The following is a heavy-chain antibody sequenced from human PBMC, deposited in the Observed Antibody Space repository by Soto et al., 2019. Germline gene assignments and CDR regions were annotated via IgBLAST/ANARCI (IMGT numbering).Heavy chain of an antibody. D-gene: IGHD3-10*01. J-gene: IGHJ4*02. CDR1: GYTFTSYA. Sequence: QVQLVQSGAEVKKPGASVKVSCKASGYTFTSYAISWVRQAPGQGLEWMGWISAYNGNTKYAQKVQGRVTMTTDTSTSTAYMALRSLRSDDTAGYYCARDVNSGTFDYWGQGTLVTVSS. CDR2: ISAYNGNT. V-gene: IGHV1-18*01. CDR3: ARDVNSGTFDY.